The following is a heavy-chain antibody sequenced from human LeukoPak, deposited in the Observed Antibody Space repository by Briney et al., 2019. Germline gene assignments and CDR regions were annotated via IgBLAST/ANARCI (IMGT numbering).Heavy chain of an antibody. V-gene: IGHV1-69*05. CDR2: IIPIFGTA. CDR3: ARGLRWAGTFDY. Sequence: SVKVSCKASGGTFSSYAISWVRQAPGQGLEWMGRIIPIFGTANYAQKFQGRVTITTDESTSTAYMELSSLRSEGTAVYYCARGLRWAGTFDYWGQGTLVTVSS. D-gene: IGHD6-19*01. J-gene: IGHJ4*02. CDR1: GGTFSSYA.